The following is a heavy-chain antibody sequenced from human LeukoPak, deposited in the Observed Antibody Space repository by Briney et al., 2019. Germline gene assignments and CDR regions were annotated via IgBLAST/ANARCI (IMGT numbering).Heavy chain of an antibody. Sequence: EASVTVSCKVSGYTLTELSMHWVRQAPGKGLEWMGGFDPEDGETIYAQKFQGRVTMTEDTSTDTAYMELSSLRSEDTAVYYCATYGSRSSGWYPSPGGWGQGTLVTVSS. CDR2: FDPEDGET. CDR3: ATYGSRSSGWYPSPGG. CDR1: GYTLTELS. D-gene: IGHD6-19*01. V-gene: IGHV1-24*01. J-gene: IGHJ4*02.